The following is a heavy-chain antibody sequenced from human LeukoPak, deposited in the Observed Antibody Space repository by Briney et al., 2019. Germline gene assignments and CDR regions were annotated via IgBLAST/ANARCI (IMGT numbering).Heavy chain of an antibody. V-gene: IGHV1-69*01. CDR3: VREIRAVAATPPDY. CDR1: GGAFSNYA. CDR2: IIPLFRTP. Sequence: GASVKVSCKASGGAFSNYATSWVRQAPGQGLEWMGGIIPLFRTPNYAQRFLGRITITADESTKTVFMELRSLRSEDTAVYYCVREIRAVAATPPDYWGQGTLVTVSS. J-gene: IGHJ4*02. D-gene: IGHD6-19*01.